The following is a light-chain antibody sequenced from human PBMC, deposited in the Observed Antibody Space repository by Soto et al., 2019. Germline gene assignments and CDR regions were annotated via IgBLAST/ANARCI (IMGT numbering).Light chain of an antibody. CDR2: WAS. J-gene: IGKJ1*01. V-gene: IGKV4-1*01. CDR3: QQYDNWPPWT. Sequence: DIVMTQSPDSLAVSLGERVTISCKSSQSVLYSSNNRNYLGWFQQKPGQPPKLLIYWASTRESGVPDRFSGSGSGTDFTLTINTLQAEDVAVYYCQQYDNWPPWTFGQGTKVDIK. CDR1: QSVLYSSNNRNY.